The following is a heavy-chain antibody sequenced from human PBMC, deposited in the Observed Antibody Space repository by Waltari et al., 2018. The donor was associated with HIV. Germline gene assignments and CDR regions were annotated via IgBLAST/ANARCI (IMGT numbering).Heavy chain of an antibody. D-gene: IGHD6-19*01. Sequence: QVQLVQSGAEVKKPGASVKVSCKASGYTLTELSIHWVRQAPGNGLGGMGGFDPEDGETIYAQKFQGRVTMTEDTSTDTAYMELSSLRSEDTAVYYCATDGVAGASKDVRYYYYGMDVWGQGTTVTVSS. V-gene: IGHV1-24*01. CDR2: FDPEDGET. CDR1: GYTLTELS. J-gene: IGHJ6*02. CDR3: ATDGVAGASKDVRYYYYGMDV.